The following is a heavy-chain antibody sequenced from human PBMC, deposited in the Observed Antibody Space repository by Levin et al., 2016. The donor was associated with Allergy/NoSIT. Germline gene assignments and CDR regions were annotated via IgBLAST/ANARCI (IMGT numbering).Heavy chain of an antibody. CDR2: IYGDGSST. V-gene: IGHV3-74*01. CDR3: AREYCSGGSCYFGVPGGDY. D-gene: IGHD2-15*01. Sequence: GESLKISCAASGFNFNTYWMHWVRQAPGKGLVWVSRIYGDGSSTNYADSVKGRFTISRDNAKNTLYLQMNSLRAEDTAVYYCAREYCSGGSCYFGVPGGDYWGQGTLVTVSS. J-gene: IGHJ4*02. CDR1: GFNFNTYW.